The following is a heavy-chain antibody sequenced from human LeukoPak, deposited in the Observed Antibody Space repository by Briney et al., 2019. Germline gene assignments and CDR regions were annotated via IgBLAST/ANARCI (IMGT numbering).Heavy chain of an antibody. D-gene: IGHD6-19*01. V-gene: IGHV3-23*01. Sequence: GSLRLSCAASGFTFSSYAMSWVRQAPGKGQEWVSAISGSGGSTYYADSVKGRFTISRDNSKNTLYLQMNSLRAEDTAVYYCAKDRPTGYRSGWYYFDHWGQGTLVTVSS. J-gene: IGHJ4*02. CDR1: GFTFSSYA. CDR3: AKDRPTGYRSGWYYFDH. CDR2: ISGSGGST.